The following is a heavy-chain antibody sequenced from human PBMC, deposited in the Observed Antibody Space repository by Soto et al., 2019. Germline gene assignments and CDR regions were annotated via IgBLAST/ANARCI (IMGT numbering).Heavy chain of an antibody. V-gene: IGHV1-18*01. CDR3: ARGPNYDILTGNYDGMDV. J-gene: IGHJ6*02. CDR1: GYTFSSYG. D-gene: IGHD3-9*01. Sequence: QVQLVQSGAAVKKPGASVKVSCKASGYTFSSYGISWVRQAPGQGLEWMGWISAYNGNTNYAQKLQGRVTMTTDTSTSTAYMELRSLRSDDTAVYYCARGPNYDILTGNYDGMDVWGQGTTVTVSS. CDR2: ISAYNGNT.